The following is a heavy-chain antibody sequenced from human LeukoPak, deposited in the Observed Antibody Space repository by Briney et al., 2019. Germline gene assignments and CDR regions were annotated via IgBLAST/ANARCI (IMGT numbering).Heavy chain of an antibody. CDR1: GGSISSYY. J-gene: IGHJ4*02. Sequence: SETLPLTCTVSGGSISSYYWSWIRQPPGKGLEWIGSIYHSGSTYYNPSLKSRVTISVDTSKNQFSLKLSSVTAADTAVYYCARGWYSSSWYSPWYFDYWGQGTLVTVSS. CDR3: ARGWYSSSWYSPWYFDY. V-gene: IGHV4-38-2*02. D-gene: IGHD6-13*01. CDR2: IYHSGST.